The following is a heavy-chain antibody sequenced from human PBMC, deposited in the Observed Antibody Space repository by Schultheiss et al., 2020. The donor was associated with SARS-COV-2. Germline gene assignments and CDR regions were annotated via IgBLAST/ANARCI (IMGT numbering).Heavy chain of an antibody. CDR3: AREPMTTVTTLYYYYGMDV. CDR1: GFTFSSYA. V-gene: IGHV3-30*03. D-gene: IGHD4-17*01. CDR2: ISYDGSNK. Sequence: GGSLRLSCAASGFTFSSYAMSWVRQAPGKGLEWVAVISYDGSNKYYADSVKGRFTISRDNSKNTLYLQMNSLRAEDTAVYYCAREPMTTVTTLYYYYGMDVWGQGTTVTVSS. J-gene: IGHJ6*02.